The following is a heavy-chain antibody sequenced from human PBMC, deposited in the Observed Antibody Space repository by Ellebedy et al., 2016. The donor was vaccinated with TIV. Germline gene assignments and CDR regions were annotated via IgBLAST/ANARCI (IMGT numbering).Heavy chain of an antibody. D-gene: IGHD6-6*01. J-gene: IGHJ6*02. CDR2: IYPGDSDS. Sequence: GESLKISCQASGFTFTHYWIGWVRQMPGKGLEWMGIIYPGDSDSRYSPSFQGHITMSVDKSTDTAYLQWSSLRASDTAWYYCARQSVVVDYYGLDVWGQGTAVVVSS. V-gene: IGHV5-51*01. CDR1: GFTFTHYW. CDR3: ARQSVVVDYYGLDV.